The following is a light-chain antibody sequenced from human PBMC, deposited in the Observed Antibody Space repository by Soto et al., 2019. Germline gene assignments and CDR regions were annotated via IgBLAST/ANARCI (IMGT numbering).Light chain of an antibody. CDR1: QSVSYY. J-gene: IGKJ4*01. V-gene: IGKV3D-20*02. CDR3: QQRSHWPLT. CDR2: DAS. Sequence: EILLTQCPGTLSLSPGEMSTLSCRASQSVSYYLAWYQQKPGQAPRLLIYDASSRATGVPDRFSGSGSGTDFTITISRLEPEDFAVYYCQQRSHWPLTFGGGTKVDIK.